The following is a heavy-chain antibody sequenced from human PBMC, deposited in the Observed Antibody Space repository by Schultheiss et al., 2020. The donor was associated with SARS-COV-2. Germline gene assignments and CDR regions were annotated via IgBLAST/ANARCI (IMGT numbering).Heavy chain of an antibody. CDR1: GFTFSNYA. CDR2: ISGSGGST. CDR3: ARDPGYCSSTSCYYYYYYMDV. Sequence: GGSLRLSCEASGFTFSNYAMSWVRQPPGKGPEWVSAISGSGGSTYYADSVKGRFTISRDNSKNTLYLQMNSLRAEDTAVYYCARDPGYCSSTSCYYYYYYMDVWGKGTTVTVSS. D-gene: IGHD2-2*01. J-gene: IGHJ6*03. V-gene: IGHV3-23*01.